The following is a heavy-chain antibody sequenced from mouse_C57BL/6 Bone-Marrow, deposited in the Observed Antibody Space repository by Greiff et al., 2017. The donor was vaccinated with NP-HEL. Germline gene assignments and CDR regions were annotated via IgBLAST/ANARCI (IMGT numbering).Heavy chain of an antibody. CDR3: ARGRNYDWFAY. J-gene: IGHJ3*01. V-gene: IGHV3-1*01. CDR1: GYSITSGYD. D-gene: IGHD1-1*01. CDR2: ISYSGST. Sequence: EVQGVESGPGMVKPSQSLSLTCTVTGYSITSGYDWHWIRHFPGNKLEWMGYISYSGSTNYNPSLKSRISITHDTSKNHFFLKLNSVTTEDTATYYCARGRNYDWFAYWGQGTLVTVSA.